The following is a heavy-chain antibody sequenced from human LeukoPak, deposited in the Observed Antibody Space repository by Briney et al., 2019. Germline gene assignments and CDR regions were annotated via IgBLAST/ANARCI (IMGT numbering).Heavy chain of an antibody. V-gene: IGHV1-2*02. CDR2: INPNSGGT. J-gene: IGHJ4*02. CDR1: GYTFTGYY. D-gene: IGHD3-22*01. Sequence: ALVKVSCKASGYTFTGYYMHWVRQAPGQGLEWMGWINPNSGGTNYAQKFQGRVTMTRDTSISTAYMELSRLRSDDTAVYYCARGNDYYDSSGYYFAFDYWGQGTLVTVSS. CDR3: ARGNDYYDSSGYYFAFDY.